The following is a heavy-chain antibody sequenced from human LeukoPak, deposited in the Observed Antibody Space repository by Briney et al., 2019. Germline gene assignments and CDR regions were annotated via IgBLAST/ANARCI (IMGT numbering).Heavy chain of an antibody. D-gene: IGHD3-16*01. Sequence: GGSLRLSCAASGFTFSKFALIWVHQAPGKGLEWVAGIHGNGETTYYGDSVKGRFTISRDNSKSTLYLQMNSLRVEDTAEYFCGRDPNGDYVGAFEFWGQGTLVTVSS. J-gene: IGHJ4*02. CDR2: IHGNGETT. CDR3: GRDPNGDYVGAFEF. CDR1: GFTFSKFA. V-gene: IGHV3-23*01.